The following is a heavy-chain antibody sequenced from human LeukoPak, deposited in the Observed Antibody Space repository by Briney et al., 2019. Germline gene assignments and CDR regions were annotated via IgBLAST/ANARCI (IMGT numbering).Heavy chain of an antibody. CDR2: ISGNGGST. Sequence: GGSLRLSCAASGFTFSSYGMSWVRQAPGKGLEWVSAISGNGGSTYYADSVKGRFAISRDTSKNTLYLQMNSLRAEDTAVYYCAKDPSYSGSTSWFDPWGQGTLVTVSS. CDR1: GFTFSSYG. D-gene: IGHD1-26*01. CDR3: AKDPSYSGSTSWFDP. J-gene: IGHJ5*02. V-gene: IGHV3-23*01.